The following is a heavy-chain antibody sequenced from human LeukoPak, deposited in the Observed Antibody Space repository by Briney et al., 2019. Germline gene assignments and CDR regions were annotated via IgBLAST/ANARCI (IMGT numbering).Heavy chain of an antibody. J-gene: IGHJ3*02. CDR2: IYYSGST. CDR3: ARVRRYSGSLGAFDI. D-gene: IGHD1-26*01. V-gene: IGHV4-59*01. Sequence: SETLSLTCTVSGGSISSYYWSWIRQPPGKGLEWLGYIYYSGSTNYNPSLKSRVTISVDTSKNQFSLKLSSVTAADTAVYYCARVRRYSGSLGAFDIWGQGTMVTVSS. CDR1: GGSISSYY.